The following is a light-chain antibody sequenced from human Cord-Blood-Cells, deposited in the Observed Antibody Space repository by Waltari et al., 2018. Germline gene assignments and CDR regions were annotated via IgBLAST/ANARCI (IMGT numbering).Light chain of an antibody. CDR2: DFS. Sequence: SALTQPRSVSGSPGHSVTIPCTGTRQHARGYNLSSRNQQHPGKAPKLMIYDFSKRPSGVPDRFSGAKSGNTASLTISGLQAEDEADYYCCSYAGSYTPWVFGGGTKLTV. J-gene: IGLJ3*02. V-gene: IGLV2-11*01. CDR1: RQHARGYNL. CDR3: CSYAGSYTPWV.